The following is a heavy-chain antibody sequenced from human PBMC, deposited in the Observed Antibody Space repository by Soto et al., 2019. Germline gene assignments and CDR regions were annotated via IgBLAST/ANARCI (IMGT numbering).Heavy chain of an antibody. Sequence: SETLSLTCTVSGGSISSGGYYWSWIRQHPGKGLEWIGYIYYSGSTYYNPSFQGQVTISADKSISTAYLQWSSLKASDTAMYYYARQPETSIVQLVPDYWGQGALVTVSS. CDR1: GGSISSGGYY. CDR3: ARQPETSIVQLVPDY. D-gene: IGHD1-1*01. J-gene: IGHJ4*02. V-gene: IGHV4-31*01. CDR2: IYYSGST.